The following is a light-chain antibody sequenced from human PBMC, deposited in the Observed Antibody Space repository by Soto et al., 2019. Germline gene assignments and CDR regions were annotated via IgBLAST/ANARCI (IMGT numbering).Light chain of an antibody. J-gene: IGLJ1*01. CDR1: SSDVGGYNY. Sequence: QSALTQPASVSGSPGQSITISCTGTSSDVGGYNYVSWYQQHPGKAPKLMIYEVSNRPSGVSNRFSGSKYGNPASLTISGLQAEDEAVCYCSSYTSSSTYVFGTGTKLTVL. CDR2: EVS. CDR3: SSYTSSSTYV. V-gene: IGLV2-14*01.